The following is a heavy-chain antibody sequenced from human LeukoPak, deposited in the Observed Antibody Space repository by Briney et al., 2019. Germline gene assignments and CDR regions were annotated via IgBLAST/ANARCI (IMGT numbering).Heavy chain of an antibody. D-gene: IGHD3-22*01. CDR2: INHSGST. CDR1: GGSFSGYY. V-gene: IGHV4-34*01. J-gene: IGHJ6*02. CDR3: ARDRTYYYDSSGYGYYYGMDV. Sequence: SETLSPTCAVYGGSFSGYYWSWIRQPPGKGLEWIGEINHSGSTNYNPSLKSRVTISVDTSKNQFSLKLSSVTAADTAVYYCARDRTYYYDSSGYGYYYGMDVWGQGTTVTVSS.